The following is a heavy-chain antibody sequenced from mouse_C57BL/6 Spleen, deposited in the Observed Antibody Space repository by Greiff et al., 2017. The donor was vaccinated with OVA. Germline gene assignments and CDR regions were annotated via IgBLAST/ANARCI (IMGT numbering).Heavy chain of an antibody. V-gene: IGHV1-26*01. D-gene: IGHD1-1*01. CDR3: ASPLYGSSYGFAY. J-gene: IGHJ3*01. CDR2: INPNNGGT. Sequence: EVQLQQSGPELVKPGASVKISCKASGYTFTDYYMNWVKQSHGKSLEWIGDINPNNGGTSYNQKFKGKATLTVEKSSSTAYMELRSLTSEDSAVYYCASPLYGSSYGFAYWGQGTLVTVSA. CDR1: GYTFTDYY.